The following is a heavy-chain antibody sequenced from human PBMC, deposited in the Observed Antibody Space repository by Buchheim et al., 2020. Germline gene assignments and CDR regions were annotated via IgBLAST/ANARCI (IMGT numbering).Heavy chain of an antibody. CDR3: AKVGFHQVLVYFDY. V-gene: IGHV3-23*01. CDR2: ISGSGGST. Sequence: EVQLLESGGGLVQPGGSLRLSCADSGFTFSSYAMSWVRQAPGKGLEWVLAISGSGGSTYSADSVKRRFTISRDHSKHTPYLQMNSLRAEDTAVYYCAKVGFHQVLVYFDYWGQGTL. D-gene: IGHD2-2*01. J-gene: IGHJ4*02. CDR1: GFTFSSYA.